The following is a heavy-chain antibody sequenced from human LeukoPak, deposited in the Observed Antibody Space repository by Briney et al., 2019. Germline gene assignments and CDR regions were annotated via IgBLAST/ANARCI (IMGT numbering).Heavy chain of an antibody. CDR3: AREGAYSGYLDY. V-gene: IGHV4-39*07. J-gene: IGHJ4*02. D-gene: IGHD1-26*01. Sequence: SETLSLTCTVSGASISSSRYYWGWIRQPPGKGLEWIGSISYSGTTYYNPSLKSRVTISVDTSKNQFSLKLSSVTAADTAVYYCAREGAYSGYLDYWGQGTLVTVSS. CDR1: GASISSSRYY. CDR2: ISYSGTT.